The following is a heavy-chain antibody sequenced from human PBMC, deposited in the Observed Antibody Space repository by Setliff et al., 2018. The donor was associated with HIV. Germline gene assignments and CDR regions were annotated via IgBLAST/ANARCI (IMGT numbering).Heavy chain of an antibody. V-gene: IGHV3-23*01. Sequence: PGGSLRLSCAASGFTFSDHYMDWVRQAPGKGLEWVSSISGTGADTYYADSVKGRFTISRDNSKNTLFLQLNSLRVDDTAVYYCAKSCDVPSKPGPYYYSMDVWGKGTTVTVSS. CDR3: AKSCDVPSKPGPYYYSMDV. CDR2: ISGTGADT. D-gene: IGHD2-2*01. CDR1: GFTFSDHY. J-gene: IGHJ6*03.